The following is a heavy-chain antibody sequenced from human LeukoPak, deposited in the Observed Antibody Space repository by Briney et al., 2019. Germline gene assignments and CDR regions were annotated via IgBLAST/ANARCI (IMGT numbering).Heavy chain of an antibody. CDR2: ISAYNGNT. Sequence: ASVKVSCKTSGYTFTSYGISWVRQAPGQGREWMGWISAYNGNTNYAQKLQGRVTMTTDTSTSTAYMELRSLRSDDTAVYYCARQYYYDSSGYYYSYYYYYYMDVWGKGTTVTVSS. J-gene: IGHJ6*03. D-gene: IGHD3-22*01. V-gene: IGHV1-18*01. CDR1: GYTFTSYG. CDR3: ARQYYYDSSGYYYSYYYYYYMDV.